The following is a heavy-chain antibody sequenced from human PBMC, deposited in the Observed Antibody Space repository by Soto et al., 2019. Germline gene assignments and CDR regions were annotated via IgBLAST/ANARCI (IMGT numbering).Heavy chain of an antibody. J-gene: IGHJ6*02. CDR1: GGTFSSYA. CDR2: IIPIFGTA. CDR3: ATVVTPYYYCAMDV. Sequence: GASVKVSCKASGGTFSSYAISWVRQAPGQGLEWLGGIIPIFGTANYAQRFQGTVTITADESTTTAYMELSSLRSEDTAVYYCATVVTPYYYCAMDVWGQGTTVTVSS. V-gene: IGHV1-69*13. D-gene: IGHD2-21*02.